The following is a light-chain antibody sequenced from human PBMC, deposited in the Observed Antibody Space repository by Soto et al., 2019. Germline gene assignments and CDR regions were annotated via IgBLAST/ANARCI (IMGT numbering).Light chain of an antibody. CDR3: HQYGSSWT. Sequence: EIVLTQSPGTLSLSPGERATLSCRASQSVSSSYLAWYQQKPGQAPRLLIYGASSRATGIPDRFSGSGSGTVFTLTISRLEPEDFAVYYCHQYGSSWTFGQGTKVEIK. CDR1: QSVSSSY. V-gene: IGKV3-20*01. CDR2: GAS. J-gene: IGKJ1*01.